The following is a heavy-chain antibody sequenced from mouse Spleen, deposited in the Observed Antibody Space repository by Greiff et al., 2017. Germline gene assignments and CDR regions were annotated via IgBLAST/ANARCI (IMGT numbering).Heavy chain of an antibody. J-gene: IGHJ3*01. CDR2: ISGGGSYT. D-gene: IGHD4-1*01. CDR1: GFTFSSYG. V-gene: IGHV5-9-2*01. CDR3: ARQELTGTWFAY. Sequence: EVKLMESGGGLVKPGGSLKLSCAASGFTFSSYGMSWVRQTPEKRLEWVATISGGGSYTYYPDSVKGRFTISRDNAKNNLYLQMSSLRSEDTALYYCARQELTGTWFAYWGQGTLVTVSA.